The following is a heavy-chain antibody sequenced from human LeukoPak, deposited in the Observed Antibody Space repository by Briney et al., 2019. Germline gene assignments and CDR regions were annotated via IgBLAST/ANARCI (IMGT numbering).Heavy chain of an antibody. V-gene: IGHV1-2*02. J-gene: IGHJ4*02. CDR3: AREVYGDSSFDY. Sequence: ASVKVSCKASAYSFSDNYMHWVRQAPGQGPEWMGWINPNSGGTEYSQKFQGRVTMTRDTSISTVYLELSRLRSDDTAVYYCAREVYGDSSFDYWGQGTLLTVSS. CDR1: AYSFSDNY. D-gene: IGHD4-17*01. CDR2: INPNSGGT.